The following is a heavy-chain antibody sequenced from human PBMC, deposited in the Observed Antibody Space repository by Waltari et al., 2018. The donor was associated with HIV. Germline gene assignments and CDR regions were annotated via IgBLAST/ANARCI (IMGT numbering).Heavy chain of an antibody. CDR2: IARRSSSYM. J-gene: IGHJ4*02. V-gene: IGHV3-21*01. D-gene: IGHD5-12*01. CDR1: GFTFSSYI. CDR3: AREMATVYVDY. Sequence: EVQLVESGGGLVKPGGSLRLSCAASGFTFSSYIMNWVRQAPGKGLEWGSTIARRSSSYMYYAESVRGRFTIARDNAKNSLYLQMSSLRAEDTAVYYCAREMATVYVDYWGQGTLVTVSP.